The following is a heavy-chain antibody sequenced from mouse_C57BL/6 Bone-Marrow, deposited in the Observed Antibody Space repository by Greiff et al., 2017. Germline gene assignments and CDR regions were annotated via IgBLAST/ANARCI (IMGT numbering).Heavy chain of an antibody. J-gene: IGHJ3*01. D-gene: IGHD2-4*01. V-gene: IGHV1-54*01. CDR1: GYAFTNYL. CDR3: ARSRGLRRQFAY. CDR2: INPGSGGT. Sequence: VKLMESGAELVRPGTSVKVSCKASGYAFTNYLIEWVKQRPGQGLEWIGVINPGSGGTNYKEKFKGKATLTADKSSSNAYMQLSSLTSEDSAVYFCARSRGLRRQFAYWGQGTLVTVSA.